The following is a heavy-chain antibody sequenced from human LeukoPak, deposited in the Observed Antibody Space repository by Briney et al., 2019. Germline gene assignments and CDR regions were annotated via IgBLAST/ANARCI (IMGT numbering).Heavy chain of an antibody. J-gene: IGHJ5*01. CDR3: VRHDGRGGSTMGAFDS. Sequence: ASETLSLTCTISAASISSSSHHWGWIRQSPGKGLEWIGSIYSGRTIYYSQSLNSRVTISVVTSKDQFILQLNSVTAADTAVYYCVRHDGRGGSTMGAFDSWGQGSLVTVSS. V-gene: IGHV4-39*01. D-gene: IGHD3-3*01. CDR2: IYSGRTI. CDR1: AASISSSSHH.